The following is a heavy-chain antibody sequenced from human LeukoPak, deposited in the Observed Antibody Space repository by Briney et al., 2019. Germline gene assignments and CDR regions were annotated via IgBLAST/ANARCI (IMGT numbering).Heavy chain of an antibody. CDR2: ISGDGGST. D-gene: IGHD5-12*01. J-gene: IGHJ3*02. V-gene: IGHV3-43*02. CDR3: AKLESGQSLQSDAFDI. CDR1: GFTFDDYA. Sequence: GGSLRLSCAASGFTFDDYAIHWVRQAPGKGLEWVSVISGDGGSTYYADSVKGRFTISRDNGKNSLYLQMNSLRTEDTGLYYCAKLESGQSLQSDAFDIWGQGTMVTVSS.